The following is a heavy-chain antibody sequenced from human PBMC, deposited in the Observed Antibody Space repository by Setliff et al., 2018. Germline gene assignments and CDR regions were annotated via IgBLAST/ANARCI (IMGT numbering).Heavy chain of an antibody. CDR1: GYSFTDYW. CDR2: IYPGDSHT. J-gene: IGHJ5*02. V-gene: IGHV5-51*01. Sequence: GESLKISCKGSGYSFTDYWIAWVRQMPGKGLEWMGIIYPGDSHTRYSPSFQGQVTMSADKSINTAYLQWSNLKASDTAMYYCARHGLELRPYYNWFDPWGQGTLVTVSS. D-gene: IGHD1-7*01. CDR3: ARHGLELRPYYNWFDP.